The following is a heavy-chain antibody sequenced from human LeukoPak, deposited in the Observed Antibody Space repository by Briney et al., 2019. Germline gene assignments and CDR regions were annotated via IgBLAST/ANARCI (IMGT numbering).Heavy chain of an antibody. CDR1: GGSISSSSYY. Sequence: SETLSLTCTVSGGSISSSSYYWGWIRQPPGKGLEWIGSIYYSGSTYYNPSLKSRVTISVDTSKNQFSLKLSSVTAADTAVYYCASAPGDFWSGYHDAFDIWGQGTMVTVSS. J-gene: IGHJ3*02. CDR3: ASAPGDFWSGYHDAFDI. CDR2: IYYSGST. D-gene: IGHD3-3*01. V-gene: IGHV4-39*01.